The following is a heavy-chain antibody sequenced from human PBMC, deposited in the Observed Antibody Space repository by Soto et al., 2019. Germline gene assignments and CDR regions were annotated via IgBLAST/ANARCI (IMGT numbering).Heavy chain of an antibody. V-gene: IGHV5-10-1*01. J-gene: IGHJ6*02. CDR3: ARQGGYYYYGIDV. CDR2: IDPGDSNT. D-gene: IGHD2-15*01. Sequence: GESLKISCKTSGYSFNTFWISWVRQVPGKGLEWMGRIDPGDSNTNYSPSLQGHVTLSVDKSIGTAYLQWSSLKASDTGIYYCARQGGYYYYGIDVCRQRTAVPVSS. CDR1: GYSFNTFW.